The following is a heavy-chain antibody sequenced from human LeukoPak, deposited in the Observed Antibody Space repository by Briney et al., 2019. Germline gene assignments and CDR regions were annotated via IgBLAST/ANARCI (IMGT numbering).Heavy chain of an antibody. D-gene: IGHD3-16*02. CDR1: VDSISGYY. CDR2: FYYSGSP. V-gene: IGHV4-59*01. Sequence: PSETLSLTCTVSVDSISGYYWSWVRQPPGKGLEWIGHFYYSGSPNYNPSLKSRVTISIDTSKNQLSLKVSSVTAADTAVYYCATDVDIVTGALHIWGQGTMVTVS. J-gene: IGHJ3*02. CDR3: ATDVDIVTGALHI.